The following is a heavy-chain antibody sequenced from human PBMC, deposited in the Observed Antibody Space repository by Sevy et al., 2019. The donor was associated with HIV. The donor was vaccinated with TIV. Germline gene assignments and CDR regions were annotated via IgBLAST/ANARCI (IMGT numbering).Heavy chain of an antibody. V-gene: IGHV3-23*01. CDR3: ARECRSKPHDY. J-gene: IGHJ4*02. CDR1: GFTFSNYT. Sequence: GGSLRLSCAASGFTFSNYTMSWVRQAPGKGLEWVSTFSFGCGKINYADSVKGRFTISIDNSKNTLYLQMNSLRAEDTALYYCARECRSKPHDYWGQGTLVTVSS. CDR2: FSFGCGKI. D-gene: IGHD3-10*01.